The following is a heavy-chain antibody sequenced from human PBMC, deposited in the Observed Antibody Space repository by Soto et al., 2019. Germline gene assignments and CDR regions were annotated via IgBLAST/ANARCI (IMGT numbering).Heavy chain of an antibody. Sequence: VQLLESGGGLVQPGGSLRLSCAASGFTFSSYAMSWVRQAPGKGLEWVSAISGSGGSTYYADSVKGRFTISRDNSKNTLYLQMNSLRAEDTAVYYCANPAYYDSSGDDAFDIWGQGTMVTVSS. CDR2: ISGSGGST. CDR1: GFTFSSYA. J-gene: IGHJ3*02. CDR3: ANPAYYDSSGDDAFDI. V-gene: IGHV3-23*01. D-gene: IGHD3-22*01.